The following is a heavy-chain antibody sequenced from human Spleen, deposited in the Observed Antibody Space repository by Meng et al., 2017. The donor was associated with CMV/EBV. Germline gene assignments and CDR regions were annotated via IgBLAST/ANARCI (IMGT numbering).Heavy chain of an antibody. D-gene: IGHD3-9*01. V-gene: IGHV5-51*01. CDR1: GYSFTTFW. J-gene: IGHJ4*02. Sequence: KVSCKGSGYSFTTFWIGWVRQMPGKGLEWMGIIYPGDSDTRYSPSFQGQVTISADKSISTAYLQWSSLKASDTAMYYCARAPSSNYDILTGYKYYFDSWGQGTLVTVSS. CDR3: ARAPSSNYDILTGYKYYFDS. CDR2: IYPGDSDT.